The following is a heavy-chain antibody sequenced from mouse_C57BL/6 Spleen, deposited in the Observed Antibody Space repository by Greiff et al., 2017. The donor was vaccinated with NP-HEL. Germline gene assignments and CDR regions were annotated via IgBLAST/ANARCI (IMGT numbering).Heavy chain of an antibody. CDR3: ARGRYGSSLNWYFDV. V-gene: IGHV1-81*01. Sequence: QVQLQQSGAELARPGASVKLSCKASGYTFTSYGISWVKQRTGQGLEWIGEIYPRSGNTYYNEKFKGKATLTADKSSSTAYMELRSLTSEDSAVYFCARGRYGSSLNWYFDVWGTGTTVTVSS. CDR2: IYPRSGNT. D-gene: IGHD1-1*01. CDR1: GYTFTSYG. J-gene: IGHJ1*03.